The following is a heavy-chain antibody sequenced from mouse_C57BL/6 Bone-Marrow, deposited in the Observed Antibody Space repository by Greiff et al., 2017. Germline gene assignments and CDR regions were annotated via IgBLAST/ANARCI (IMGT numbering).Heavy chain of an antibody. Sequence: QVQLQQPGAELVKPGASVKLSCQASGYTFTSYWMHWVKQRPGQGLEWIGMIHPNSGSTNSNETFKSKATLTVDKSSSTAYMQLSSLTSEDSAVYYCARIYGSPYYYAMDYWGQGTSVTVSS. V-gene: IGHV1-64*01. CDR2: IHPNSGST. CDR1: GYTFTSYW. D-gene: IGHD1-1*01. J-gene: IGHJ4*01. CDR3: ARIYGSPYYYAMDY.